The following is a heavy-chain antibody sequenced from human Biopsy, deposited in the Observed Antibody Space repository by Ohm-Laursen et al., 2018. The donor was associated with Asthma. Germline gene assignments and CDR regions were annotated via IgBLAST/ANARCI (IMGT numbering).Heavy chain of an antibody. J-gene: IGHJ5*02. D-gene: IGHD6-13*01. CDR1: GYTFIGCP. Sequence: ASVKVSCKTSGYTFIGCPIHWMRQAPGQGLEWMGRINPNSGGTNYAQKFQGRVTMTRDTSISTAYMEVSRLRSDGTAVYYCARGQKSAGDRWFDPWGQGTLVTVSS. CDR2: INPNSGGT. CDR3: ARGQKSAGDRWFDP. V-gene: IGHV1-2*06.